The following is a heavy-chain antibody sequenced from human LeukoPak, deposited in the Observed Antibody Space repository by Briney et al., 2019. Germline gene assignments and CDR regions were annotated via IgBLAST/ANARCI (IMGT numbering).Heavy chain of an antibody. CDR3: ARESTYYDILTGYQLQDY. D-gene: IGHD3-9*01. Sequence: SQTLSLTCTVSGGSISSGSYYWSWIRQPAGEGLEWIGRIYTSGSTNYNPSLKSRVTISVDTSKNQFSLKLSSVTAADTAVYYCARESTYYDILTGYQLQDYWGQGTLVTVSS. CDR2: IYTSGST. J-gene: IGHJ4*02. CDR1: GGSISSGSYY. V-gene: IGHV4-61*02.